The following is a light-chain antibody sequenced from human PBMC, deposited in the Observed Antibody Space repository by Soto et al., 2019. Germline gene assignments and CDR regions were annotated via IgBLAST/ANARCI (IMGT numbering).Light chain of an antibody. V-gene: IGKV1-5*01. J-gene: IGKJ1*01. Sequence: DSQMTHSPSTLSASVGDRVTITCRASQSISSWLAWYQQKPGKAPKLLIYDASSLESGVPSRFRGSGSGTEFSLTISSLQPDDFATYYCQQYNTFSLTFGQGTKVDI. CDR1: QSISSW. CDR3: QQYNTFSLT. CDR2: DAS.